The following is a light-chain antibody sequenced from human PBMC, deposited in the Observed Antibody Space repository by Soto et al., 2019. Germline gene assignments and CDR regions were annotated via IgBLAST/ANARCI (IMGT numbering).Light chain of an antibody. Sequence: QSALTQAASVSGSPGQSIIISFTGTSGHIGGSDYASWYQKHPGKAPEVIIYEGSDRPSGVSDRFSGSKSGNTASLTISVLQDYDEADYFCSSYVTSGTMVFSGGTKVTVL. CDR2: EGS. CDR3: SSYVTSGTMV. J-gene: IGLJ3*02. V-gene: IGLV2-14*01. CDR1: SGHIGGSDY.